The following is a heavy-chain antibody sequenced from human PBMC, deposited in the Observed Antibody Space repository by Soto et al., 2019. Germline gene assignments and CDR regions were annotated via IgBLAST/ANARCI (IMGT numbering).Heavy chain of an antibody. D-gene: IGHD3-16*01. J-gene: IGHJ6*02. CDR1: GGSISSYY. V-gene: IGHV4-59*01. Sequence: SETLSLTCTVSGGSISSYYWSWIRQPPGKGLEWIGYIYYSGSTNYNPSLKSRVTISVDTSKNQFSLKLSSVTAADTAVYYCARDKQFVGGMDGWAQGTTVTFSS. CDR3: ARDKQFVGGMDG. CDR2: IYYSGST.